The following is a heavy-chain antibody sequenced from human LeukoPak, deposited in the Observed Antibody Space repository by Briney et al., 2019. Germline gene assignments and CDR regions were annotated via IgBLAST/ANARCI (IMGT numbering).Heavy chain of an antibody. D-gene: IGHD6-19*01. Sequence: GGSLRLSCAASGFTFSSYGMHWVRQAPGKGLEWVAFIQYAGTNKYYADSVKGRFTISRDNPKNTLYLQMNSLRPEDTAVYYCAKDLDSSGSDFQHWGQGTLVTVSS. J-gene: IGHJ1*01. CDR1: GFTFSSYG. CDR3: AKDLDSSGSDFQH. CDR2: IQYAGTNK. V-gene: IGHV3-30*02.